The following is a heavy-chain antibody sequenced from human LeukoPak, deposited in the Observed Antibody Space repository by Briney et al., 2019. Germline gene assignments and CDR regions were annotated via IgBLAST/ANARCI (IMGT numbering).Heavy chain of an antibody. CDR3: AKEYSSGWYVSAYFDL. V-gene: IGHV3-23*01. Sequence: GGSLRLSCAASGFTFSSYAMSWVRQAPGKGLEWVSAISGSGGSTYYADSVKGRFTISRDNSKNTLYLQMNSLRAEDTAVYYCAKEYSSGWYVSAYFDLWGRGTLVTVSS. CDR2: ISGSGGST. D-gene: IGHD6-19*01. J-gene: IGHJ2*01. CDR1: GFTFSSYA.